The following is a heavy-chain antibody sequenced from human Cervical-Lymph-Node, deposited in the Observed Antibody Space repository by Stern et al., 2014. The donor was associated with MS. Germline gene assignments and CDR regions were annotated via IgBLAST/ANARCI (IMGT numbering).Heavy chain of an antibody. J-gene: IGHJ4*02. CDR2: NFSNDEK. D-gene: IGHD6-6*01. CDR1: GFSLSNARMG. CDR3: ARTVAARWYYFDY. Sequence: QVTLKESGPVLVKPTETLTLTCTVSGFSLSNARMGVSWIRQPPGKALEWLAPNFSNDEKSYSTSLKSRLTNSKDTSKSQVVLTMTNMDPVDTATYYCARTVAARWYYFDYWGQGTLVTVSS. V-gene: IGHV2-26*01.